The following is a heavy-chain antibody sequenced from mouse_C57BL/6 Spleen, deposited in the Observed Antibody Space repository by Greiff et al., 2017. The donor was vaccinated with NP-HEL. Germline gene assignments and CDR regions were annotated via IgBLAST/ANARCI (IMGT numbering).Heavy chain of an antibody. Sequence: VQLKQSGAELVRPGASVKLSCTASGFNIKDDYMHWVKQRPEQGLEWIGWIDPENGDTEYASKFQGPATITADTSSNTAYLQLSSLTSEDTAVYYCTTPPYYGSSFFAYWGQGTLVTVSA. CDR3: TTPPYYGSSFFAY. CDR2: IDPENGDT. J-gene: IGHJ3*01. V-gene: IGHV14-4*01. CDR1: GFNIKDDY. D-gene: IGHD1-1*01.